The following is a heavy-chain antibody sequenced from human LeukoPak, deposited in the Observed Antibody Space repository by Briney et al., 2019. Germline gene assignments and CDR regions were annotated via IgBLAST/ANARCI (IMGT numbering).Heavy chain of an antibody. D-gene: IGHD2-2*01. CDR2: ISGSGGST. CDR3: TKVGRCSTTSCRSIGDDY. Sequence: GGSLRLSCAASGFTFSSYAMSCVRQTPGKGLEWVSAISGSGGSTYYADSVKGRFTISRDNSKNTLYLQMNSLRAEDTAVYYCTKVGRCSTTSCRSIGDDYWGQGTLVTVSS. J-gene: IGHJ4*02. CDR1: GFTFSSYA. V-gene: IGHV3-23*01.